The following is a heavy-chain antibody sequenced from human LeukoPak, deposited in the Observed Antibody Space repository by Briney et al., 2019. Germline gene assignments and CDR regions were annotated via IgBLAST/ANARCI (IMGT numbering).Heavy chain of an antibody. CDR3: AREHDFLTDYSFDY. D-gene: IGHD3-9*01. V-gene: IGHV1-69*13. CDR1: GGTFSSYA. Sequence: RRASVKVSCKASGGTFSSYAISWVRQAPGQGLEWMGGIIPIFGTANYAQKFQGRVTITADESTSTAYMELSSLRSEDTAVYYCAREHDFLTDYSFDYWGQGTLVTVSS. J-gene: IGHJ4*02. CDR2: IIPIFGTA.